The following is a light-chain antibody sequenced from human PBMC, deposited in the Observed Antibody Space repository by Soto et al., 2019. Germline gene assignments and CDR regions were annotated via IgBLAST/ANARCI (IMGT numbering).Light chain of an antibody. Sequence: QSVLTQPASVSGSPGQSITISCTGTSSDVGGYNYVSWYQQHPGKAPKFMIYDVSNRPSGVSTRFSGSKSGNTASLTISGRQAEDEADYYCNSYTTSNTRQIVFGTGTKLTVL. CDR1: SSDVGGYNY. V-gene: IGLV2-14*01. CDR2: DVS. CDR3: NSYTTSNTRQIV. J-gene: IGLJ1*01.